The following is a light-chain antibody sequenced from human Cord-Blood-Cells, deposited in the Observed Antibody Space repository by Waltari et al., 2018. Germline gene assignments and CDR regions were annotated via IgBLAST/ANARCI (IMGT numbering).Light chain of an antibody. CDR1: SSDVGGYNY. V-gene: IGLV2-11*01. Sequence: QSALTQPRSVSGSPGQSVTISCTGTSSDVGGYNYVSWYQQHPGKAPKPMVYEVSKRPSGVPDRFPGSKSGTTASLTISGLQAEDEADYYCCSYAGSYTLVFGGGTKLTVL. CDR2: EVS. CDR3: CSYAGSYTLV. J-gene: IGLJ3*02.